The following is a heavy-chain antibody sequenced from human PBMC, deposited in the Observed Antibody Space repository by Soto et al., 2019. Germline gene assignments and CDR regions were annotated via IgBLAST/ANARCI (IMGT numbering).Heavy chain of an antibody. D-gene: IGHD2-2*03. J-gene: IGHJ4*02. V-gene: IGHV3-23*01. CDR2: IITSDST. CDR3: ARGWIMSIGPEF. Sequence: GGSLRLSCAASGFTFSNYAMSWVRQAPGKGLEWVSVIITSDSTYYADSVKGRFTISRDNSKNTLYLQMNSLRVEDTAVYYCARGWIMSIGPEFWGLGTLVTVSS. CDR1: GFTFSNYA.